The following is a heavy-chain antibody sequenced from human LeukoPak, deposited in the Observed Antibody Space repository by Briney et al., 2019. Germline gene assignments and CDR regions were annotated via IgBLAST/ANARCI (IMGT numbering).Heavy chain of an antibody. CDR2: INHSGST. V-gene: IGHV4-34*01. CDR3: VSRDY. Sequence: SETLSLTCAVYGGSFSGYYWSWIRQPPGKGQEWIGEINHSGSTNYNPSLKSRVTISVDTSKNQFSLKLSSVTAADTAVYYCVSRDYWGQGTLVTVSS. CDR1: GGSFSGYY. J-gene: IGHJ4*02.